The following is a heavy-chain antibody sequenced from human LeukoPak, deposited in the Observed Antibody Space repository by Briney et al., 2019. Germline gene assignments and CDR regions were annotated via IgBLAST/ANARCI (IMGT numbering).Heavy chain of an antibody. Sequence: SETLSLTCTVSGGSISGYYWSWIRQPPGKGLEYIGYIHYSGSTTYNPSLKSRVTISVDTSKNQFSLKLSSVTAADTAVYYCAREGDYAFDIWGQGTMVTVSS. CDR2: IHYSGST. D-gene: IGHD5-12*01. V-gene: IGHV4-59*01. J-gene: IGHJ3*02. CDR3: AREGDYAFDI. CDR1: GGSISGYY.